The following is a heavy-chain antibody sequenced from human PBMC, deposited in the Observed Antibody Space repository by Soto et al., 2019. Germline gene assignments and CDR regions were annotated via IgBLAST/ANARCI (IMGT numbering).Heavy chain of an antibody. J-gene: IGHJ6*03. CDR2: IYHSGST. CDR3: AREEDYYYYMDV. V-gene: IGHV4-4*02. CDR1: SASISSSNW. Sequence: PSETLSLTCAFSSASISSSNWWSWVRQPPGKGLEWIGEIYHSGSTNYNPSLKSRVTISVDKSKNQFSLKLSSVTAADTAVYYCAREEDYYYYMDVWGKGTTVT.